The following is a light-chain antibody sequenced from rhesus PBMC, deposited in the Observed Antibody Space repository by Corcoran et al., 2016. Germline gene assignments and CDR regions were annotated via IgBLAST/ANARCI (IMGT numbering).Light chain of an antibody. CDR3: QQLNSNPCS. Sequence: DIQMTQSPSSLSASVGDRVTITCQASQGITNWLAWYQQKPGKAPKLLFYAASSLQSGVPSRFSGSGSGTEFTLTINSLGPEDFATYYCQQLNSNPCSFCQGTKVEIK. J-gene: IGKJ2*01. CDR2: AAS. V-gene: IGKV1-33*02. CDR1: QGITNW.